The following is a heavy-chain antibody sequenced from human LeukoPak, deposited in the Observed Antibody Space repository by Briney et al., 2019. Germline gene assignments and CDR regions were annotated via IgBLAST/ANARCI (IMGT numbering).Heavy chain of an antibody. J-gene: IGHJ4*02. CDR2: IRYDGSEI. Sequence: GGSLRLSSAASGFTLSAYAMHWVRQAPGKWLEWVAFIRYDGSEIYYADSVKGRFTISRDNSKNTVYLQMSSLRAEDTAVYYCAEGLGGNSVGDYFDYWGQGTLVTVSS. V-gene: IGHV3-30*02. D-gene: IGHD4-23*01. CDR1: GFTLSAYA. CDR3: AEGLGGNSVGDYFDY.